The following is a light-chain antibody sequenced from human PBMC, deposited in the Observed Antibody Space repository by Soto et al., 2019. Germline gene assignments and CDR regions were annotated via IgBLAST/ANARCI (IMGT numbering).Light chain of an antibody. V-gene: IGLV2-14*01. Sequence: QSVLTQPASVSGSPVQSTTISCTGTSSDVGTYNYVSWYQQHPGKAPKLMIYEVTNRPSGVSNRFSGSKSGNTASLTISGLQAEDEADYYCSSYTTSSTVVFGGGTQLTVL. CDR3: SSYTTSSTVV. CDR1: SSDVGTYNY. CDR2: EVT. J-gene: IGLJ2*01.